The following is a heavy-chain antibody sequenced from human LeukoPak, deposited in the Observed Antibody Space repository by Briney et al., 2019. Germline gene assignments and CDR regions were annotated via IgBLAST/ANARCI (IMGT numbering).Heavy chain of an antibody. CDR3: AKDTTAMVSPAFDY. V-gene: IGHV3-9*01. Sequence: PGRSLRVSCAASGFTFADYAMHWVRQAPGKGLEWVSGISWNSGSIGYADSVKGRFTISRDNAKNSLYLQMNSLRAEDTALYYCAKDTTAMVSPAFDYWGQGTLVTVSS. CDR2: ISWNSGSI. D-gene: IGHD5-18*01. J-gene: IGHJ4*02. CDR1: GFTFADYA.